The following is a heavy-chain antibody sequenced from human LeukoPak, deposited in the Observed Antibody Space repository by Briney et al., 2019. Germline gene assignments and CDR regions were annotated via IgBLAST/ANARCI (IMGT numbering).Heavy chain of an antibody. CDR2: IKQDGSEK. J-gene: IGHJ4*02. D-gene: IGHD5-18*01. Sequence: GGSLRLSCAASGFTFNTYWMSWVRQAPGKGLEWVANIKQDGSEKYYVDSVRGRFTISRDNAKNSLYLQMNSLGAEDTAVYYCARGSRGDTWIQLWLFDYWGQGTLVTVSS. V-gene: IGHV3-7*01. CDR1: GFTFNTYW. CDR3: ARGSRGDTWIQLWLFDY.